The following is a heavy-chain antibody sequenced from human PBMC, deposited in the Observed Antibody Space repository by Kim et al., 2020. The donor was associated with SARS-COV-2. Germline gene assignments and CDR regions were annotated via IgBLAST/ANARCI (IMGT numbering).Heavy chain of an antibody. J-gene: IGHJ3*02. Sequence: GGSLRLSCAASGFRFTSYTMHWVRQAPGKALEWVALVSYDETNRDYAGSVKGRFTVSRDNSKNTLFLHMNSLRPDDTSTYYCVAEDYNYVFEIWGQGTMVSVS. CDR1: GFRFTSYT. V-gene: IGHV3-30-3*01. CDR3: VAEDYNYVFEI. D-gene: IGHD4-4*01. CDR2: VSYDETNR.